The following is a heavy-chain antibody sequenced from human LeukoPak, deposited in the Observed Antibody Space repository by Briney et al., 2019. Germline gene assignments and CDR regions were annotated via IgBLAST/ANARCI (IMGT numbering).Heavy chain of an antibody. CDR1: GFTFSDYC. CDR2: IYYSGST. CDR3: ASARYSSGYYYFDY. J-gene: IGHJ4*02. V-gene: IGHV4-38-2*01. Sequence: GSLRLSCAASGFTFSDYCMSWIRQAPGKGLEWIGSIYYSGSTYYNPSLKSRVTISVDTSKNQFSLKLSSVTAADTAVYYCASARYSSGYYYFDYWGQGTLVTVSS. D-gene: IGHD3-22*01.